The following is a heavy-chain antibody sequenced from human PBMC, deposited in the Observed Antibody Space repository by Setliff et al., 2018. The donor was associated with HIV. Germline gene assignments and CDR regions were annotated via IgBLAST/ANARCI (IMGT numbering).Heavy chain of an antibody. CDR3: ARHSPSDS. J-gene: IGHJ5*01. V-gene: IGHV4-59*08. Sequence: SWVRQAPGKGLEWVGYIYNGGITSYNPSLKSRVTISADASKNQFSLKLKSVTAADTAVYFCARHSPSDSWGQGTLVTVSS. CDR2: IYNGGIT.